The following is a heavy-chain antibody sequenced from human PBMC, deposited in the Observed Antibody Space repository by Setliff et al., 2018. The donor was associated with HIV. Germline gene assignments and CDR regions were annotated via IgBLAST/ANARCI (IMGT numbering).Heavy chain of an antibody. D-gene: IGHD6-13*01. Sequence: SETLSLTCTVSGGSISSSSYYWGWIRQPPGKGLEWIGSIYYSGSTYYNPSLKSRVTISVDTSKNQFSLKLSSVTAADTAVYYCARSVAGTLVWSLWGQGTLVTVSS. CDR1: GGSISSSSYY. V-gene: IGHV4-39*07. J-gene: IGHJ4*02. CDR3: ARSVAGTLVWSL. CDR2: IYYSGST.